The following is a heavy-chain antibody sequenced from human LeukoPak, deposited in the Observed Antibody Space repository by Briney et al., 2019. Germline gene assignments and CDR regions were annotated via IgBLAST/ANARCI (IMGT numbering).Heavy chain of an antibody. CDR1: GGTFSSYA. CDR3: ARDSRRDYYDSSGPYGAFDY. V-gene: IGHV1-69*05. J-gene: IGHJ4*02. CDR2: IIPIFGTA. D-gene: IGHD3-22*01. Sequence: SVKVSCKASGGTFSSYAISWVRQAPGQGLEWMGRIIPIFGTANYAQKFQGRVTITTDESTSTAYMELSSLRSEDTAVYYCARDSRRDYYDSSGPYGAFDYWGQGTLVTVAS.